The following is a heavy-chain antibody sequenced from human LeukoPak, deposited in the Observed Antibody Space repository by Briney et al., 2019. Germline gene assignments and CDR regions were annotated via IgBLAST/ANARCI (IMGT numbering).Heavy chain of an antibody. J-gene: IGHJ4*02. CDR2: ISSSSSYT. V-gene: IGHV3-21*05. D-gene: IGHD6-13*01. CDR3: ARVGIAAAGTGYYFDY. Sequence: PGGSLRLSCAASGFTFSSYSMNWVRQAPGKGLEWVSYISSSSSYTNYADSVKGRFTISRDNAKNSLYLQMNSLRAEDTAVYYCARVGIAAAGTGYYFDYWGQGTLVTVSS. CDR1: GFTFSSYS.